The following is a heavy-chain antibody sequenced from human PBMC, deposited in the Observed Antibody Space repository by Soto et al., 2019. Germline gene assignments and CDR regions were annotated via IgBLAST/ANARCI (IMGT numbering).Heavy chain of an antibody. CDR1: GYTFTSYY. D-gene: IGHD4-17*01. J-gene: IGHJ3*02. V-gene: IGHV1-46*01. CDR2: INPSGGST. CDR3: ARAVTSRGDAFDI. Sequence: QVQLVQSGAEVKKPGASVEVSCKASGYTFTSYYMHWVRQAPGQGLEWMGIINPSGGSTSYAQKFQGRVTMTRDTSTSTVYMELSSLRSEDTAVYYCARAVTSRGDAFDIWGQGTMVTVSS.